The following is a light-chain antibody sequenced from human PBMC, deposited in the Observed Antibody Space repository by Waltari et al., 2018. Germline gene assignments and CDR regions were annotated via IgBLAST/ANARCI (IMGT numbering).Light chain of an antibody. V-gene: IGKV3-20*01. J-gene: IGKJ2*01. CDR1: QSVSSNY. Sequence: EIVLTQSPGTLSLSPGERATLSCRASQSVSSNYLVWYQQRPGQAPRRLIHGSSSRATGIPDRFSDSGSGTDFTLTISRLEPEDLAVYYCQQYGRSWNTFGQGTKLEIK. CDR2: GSS. CDR3: QQYGRSWNT.